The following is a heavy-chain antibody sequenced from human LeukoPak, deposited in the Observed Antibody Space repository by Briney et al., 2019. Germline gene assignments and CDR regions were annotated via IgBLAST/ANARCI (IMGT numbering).Heavy chain of an antibody. CDR1: GFTVSSNY. D-gene: IGHD1-26*01. V-gene: IGHV3-66*01. J-gene: IGHJ6*02. CDR3: ARDPVGAIGYGMDV. CDR2: IYSGGST. Sequence: GGSLRLSCAASGFTVSSNYMSWVRQAPGQGLEWVSVIYSGGSTYYADSVKGRFTISRDTSKNTLYLQMNSLRAEDTAVYYCARDPVGAIGYGMDVWGQGTTVTVSS.